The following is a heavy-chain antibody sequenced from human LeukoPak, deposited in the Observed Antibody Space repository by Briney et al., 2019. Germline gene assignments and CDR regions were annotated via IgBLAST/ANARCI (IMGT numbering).Heavy chain of an antibody. Sequence: GGSLRLSCAASGFTFSSYGVHWVRQAPGKGLEWVAVISHDGGYKDYADSVKGRFTISRDNSKNTLYLQMNSLKTEDTAVYYCTTDPDYYGSGSYYYYYYMDVWGKGTTVTVSS. CDR2: ISHDGGYK. CDR3: TTDPDYYGSGSYYYYYYMDV. CDR1: GFTFSSYG. V-gene: IGHV3-30*03. J-gene: IGHJ6*03. D-gene: IGHD3-10*01.